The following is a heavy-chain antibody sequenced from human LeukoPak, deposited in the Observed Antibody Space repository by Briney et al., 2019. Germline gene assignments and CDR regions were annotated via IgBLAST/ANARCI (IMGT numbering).Heavy chain of an antibody. CDR2: IKQDGSEK. V-gene: IGHV3-7*01. CDR1: GLAFSDYW. Sequence: GGSLRLSCAASGLAFSDYWMSWVRQAPGKGLEWVANIKQDGSEKYYVDSVKGRFTISRDNAKNSLYLQMNSLRAEDTAVYYCARAPYSGSYLGYFQHWGQGTLVTVSS. CDR3: ARAPYSGSYLGYFQH. J-gene: IGHJ1*01. D-gene: IGHD1-26*01.